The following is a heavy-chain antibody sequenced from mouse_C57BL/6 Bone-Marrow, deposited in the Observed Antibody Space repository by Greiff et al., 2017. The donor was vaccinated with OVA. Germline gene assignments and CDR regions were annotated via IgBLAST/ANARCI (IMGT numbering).Heavy chain of an antibody. J-gene: IGHJ1*03. D-gene: IGHD1-1*01. Sequence: LVEPGASVMIPCKASGLTFTASYFTWAKYCLGKILEWTGDIIPYIGGTSYKQKFKGKATLTVDKSSCTAYMELRSLTSDGSTVYYCARSITTGGVCWYFDGWGTGTTVTVSS. CDR3: ARSITTGGVCWYFDG. CDR2: IIPYIGGT. V-gene: IGHV1-26*01. CDR1: GLTFTASY.